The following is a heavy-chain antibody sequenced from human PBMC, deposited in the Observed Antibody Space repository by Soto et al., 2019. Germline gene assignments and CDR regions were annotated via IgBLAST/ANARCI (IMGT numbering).Heavy chain of an antibody. V-gene: IGHV4-61*08. CDR1: GGSISSGDYY. J-gene: IGHJ3*02. CDR3: VLRGTATVAFDI. D-gene: IGHD1-7*01. Sequence: SETLSLTCTVSGGSISSGDYYWSWIRQPPGKGLEWIGYIYYSGSTNYNPSLKSRVTISVDTSKNTLYLQMNSLRRDDTAVYSCVLRGTATVAFDIWGQGTMVTVSS. CDR2: IYYSGST.